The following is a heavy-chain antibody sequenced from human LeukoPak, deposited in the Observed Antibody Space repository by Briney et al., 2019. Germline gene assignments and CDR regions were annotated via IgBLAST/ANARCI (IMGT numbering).Heavy chain of an antibody. D-gene: IGHD2-2*03. V-gene: IGHV3-23*01. CDR2: ISGSGGST. Sequence: GGSLRLSCAASGFTFSSYAMSWVRQAPGKGLEWVPSISGSGGSTYYTDSVKGRFTISRDNSKNTLYLQMNSLRAEDTAIFYCAKGGHCTSTSCPRDHWGQGTLVTVSS. CDR3: AKGGHCTSTSCPRDH. CDR1: GFTFSSYA. J-gene: IGHJ4*02.